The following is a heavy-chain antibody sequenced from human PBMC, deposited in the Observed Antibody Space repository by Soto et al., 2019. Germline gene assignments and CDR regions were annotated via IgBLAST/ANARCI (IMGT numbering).Heavy chain of an antibody. CDR3: AKWSSLIATVPDAFDI. Sequence: GGSLRLSCAASGFTFSSYAMSWVRQAPGKGLEWVSAISGSGGSTYYADSVKGRFTISRDNSKNTLYLQMNSLRAEDTAVYYCAKWSSLIATVPDAFDIWGQGTMVTVSS. CDR1: GFTFSSYA. CDR2: ISGSGGST. V-gene: IGHV3-23*01. D-gene: IGHD4-17*01. J-gene: IGHJ3*02.